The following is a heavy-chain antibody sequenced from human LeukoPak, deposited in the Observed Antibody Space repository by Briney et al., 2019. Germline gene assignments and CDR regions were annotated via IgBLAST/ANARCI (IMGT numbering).Heavy chain of an antibody. CDR3: ARGPIVLRYFDWTNNYFDY. CDR2: ISSSSSYI. CDR1: GFTFSSYS. Sequence: GGSLRLSCAASGFTFSSYSMNWVRQAPGKGLEWVSSISSSSSYIYYADSVKGRFTIPRDNAKNSLYLQMNSLRAEDTAVYYCARGPIVLRYFDWTNNYFDYWGQGTLVTVSS. V-gene: IGHV3-21*01. J-gene: IGHJ4*02. D-gene: IGHD3-9*01.